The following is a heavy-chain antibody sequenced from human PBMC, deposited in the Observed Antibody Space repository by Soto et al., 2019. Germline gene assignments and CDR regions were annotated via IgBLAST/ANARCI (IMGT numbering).Heavy chain of an antibody. Sequence: GGSLRLSCAASGFTFSSHGMHWVRQAPGKGLEWVAVVWYDGSDKYYADSVKGRFTVSRDNSQNTLFLQMNTLRVEDTAVYYCARQGDGSSWYGVYYFYYMDVWGQGTTVTVSS. CDR3: ARQGDGSSWYGVYYFYYMDV. V-gene: IGHV3-33*01. CDR1: GFTFSSHG. CDR2: VWYDGSDK. D-gene: IGHD6-13*01. J-gene: IGHJ6*03.